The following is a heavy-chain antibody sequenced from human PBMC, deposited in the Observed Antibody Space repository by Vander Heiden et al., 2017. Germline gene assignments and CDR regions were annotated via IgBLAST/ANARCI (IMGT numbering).Heavy chain of an antibody. D-gene: IGHD5-18*01. V-gene: IGHV4-38-2*02. CDR3: AREGIQLWLGWFDP. J-gene: IGHJ5*02. CDR1: GYSISSGYY. CDR2: IYHSGST. Sequence: QVQLQASAPGLVKPSETLSLTCAVSGYSISSGYYWGWIRQPPGKGLEWIGSIYHSGSTYYNPSLKSRVTISVDTSKNQFSLKRSSVTAADTAVYYCAREGIQLWLGWFDPWGQGTLVTVSS.